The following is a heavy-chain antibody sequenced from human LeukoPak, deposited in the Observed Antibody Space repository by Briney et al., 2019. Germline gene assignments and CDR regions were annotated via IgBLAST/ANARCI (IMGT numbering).Heavy chain of an antibody. Sequence: PGRSLSLSCAASGFTFSSYAMHWVRQAPGKGLEWVAVISYDGSNKYYADSVKGRFTISRDNSKNTLYLQMNSLRAEDTAVYYCARSAAADRYYFDYWGQGTLVTVSS. CDR2: ISYDGSNK. CDR1: GFTFSSYA. CDR3: ARSAAADRYYFDY. J-gene: IGHJ4*02. V-gene: IGHV3-30-3*01. D-gene: IGHD6-13*01.